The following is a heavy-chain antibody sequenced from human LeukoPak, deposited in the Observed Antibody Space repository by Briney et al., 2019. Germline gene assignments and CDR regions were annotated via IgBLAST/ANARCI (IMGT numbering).Heavy chain of an antibody. CDR2: ISGSGGST. Sequence: PGGSLRLSCAASGFTFSSYAMSWVRQAPGKGLEWVSAISGSGGSTYYADSVKGRFTISRDNSKNTLYLQMDSLRAEDTAVYYCAKEPRPYGDWTYFDYWGQGTLVTVSS. D-gene: IGHD4-17*01. CDR1: GFTFSSYA. J-gene: IGHJ4*02. CDR3: AKEPRPYGDWTYFDY. V-gene: IGHV3-23*01.